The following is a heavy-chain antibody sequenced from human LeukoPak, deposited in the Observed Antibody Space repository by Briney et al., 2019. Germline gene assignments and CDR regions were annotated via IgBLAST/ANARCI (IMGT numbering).Heavy chain of an antibody. CDR3: ARADWGYTDV. CDR1: GGSISSSY. CDR2: IYYSGST. Sequence: PSETLSLTCTISGGSISSSYWTWIRQPPGKGLEWIGYIYYSGSTNYNPSLKSRVTISVDTSKNQFSLKLSSVTAADTAVYYCARADWGYTDVWGKGTTVTVSP. J-gene: IGHJ6*04. V-gene: IGHV4-59*01. D-gene: IGHD3-16*01.